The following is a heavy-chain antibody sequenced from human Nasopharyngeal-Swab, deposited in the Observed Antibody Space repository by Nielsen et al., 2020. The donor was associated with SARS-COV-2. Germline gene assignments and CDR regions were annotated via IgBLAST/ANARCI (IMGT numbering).Heavy chain of an antibody. CDR3: ARDRYNWNYFDY. V-gene: IGHV3-53*01. J-gene: IGHJ4*02. D-gene: IGHD1-20*01. CDR2: IYSGGST. CDR1: GLTVSSNY. Sequence: GGSLRLSCAASGLTVSSNYMSWVRQAPGKGLEWVSVIYSGGSTYYADSVKGRFTISRDNSKNTLYLQMNSLRAEDTAVYYCARDRYNWNYFDYWGQGTLVTVSS.